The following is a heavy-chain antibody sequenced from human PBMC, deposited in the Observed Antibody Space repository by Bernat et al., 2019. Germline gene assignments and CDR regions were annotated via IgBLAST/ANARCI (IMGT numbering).Heavy chain of an antibody. CDR2: ISYDGSNK. D-gene: IGHD3-16*01. CDR3: AKDWALYYSYYGMDV. Sequence: QVQLVESGGGVVQPGRSLRLSCAASGFTFSSYGMHWVRQAPGKGLEWVAVISYDGSNKYYADSVKGRFTISRDNSKNTLYLQMNSLRAEDTAVYYCAKDWALYYSYYGMDVWGQGTTVTVSS. V-gene: IGHV3-30*18. J-gene: IGHJ6*02. CDR1: GFTFSSYG.